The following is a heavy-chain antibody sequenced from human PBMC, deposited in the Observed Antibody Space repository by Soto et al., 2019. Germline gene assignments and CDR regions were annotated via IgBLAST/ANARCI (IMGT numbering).Heavy chain of an antibody. D-gene: IGHD3-22*01. CDR3: AREGDSSGYPVYFGS. V-gene: IGHV3-33*01. CDR1: GSSFSKFA. Sequence: GGSLRLSCAASGSSFSKFAMHGVRQAPGKGLECVAVIWFDGSKRDYAESVKGRFTVSRDNSENTLSLQMNNLRAEDTAVYYCAREGDSSGYPVYFGSRGPGTVVTVS. CDR2: IWFDGSKR. J-gene: IGHJ4*02.